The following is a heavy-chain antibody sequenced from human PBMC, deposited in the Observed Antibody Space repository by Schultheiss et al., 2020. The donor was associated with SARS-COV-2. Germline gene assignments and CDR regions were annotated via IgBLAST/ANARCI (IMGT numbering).Heavy chain of an antibody. CDR1: GGSISSGGYS. D-gene: IGHD1-26*01. J-gene: IGHJ5*02. CDR3: ARVEWELHWFDP. Sequence: SETLSLTCTVSGGSISSGGYSWSWIRQPPGKGLEWIGYIFYSGSTNYNPSLKSRVTISVDRSKNQFSLKLSSVTAADTAVYYCARVEWELHWFDPWGQGTLVTVSS. CDR2: IFYSGST. V-gene: IGHV4-61*08.